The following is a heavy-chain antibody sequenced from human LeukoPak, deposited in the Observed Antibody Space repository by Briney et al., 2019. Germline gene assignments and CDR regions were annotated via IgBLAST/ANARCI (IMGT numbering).Heavy chain of an antibody. CDR2: IGGSDGRT. CDR3: AKDSSSYDWGYMDV. CDR1: GFTLSTYA. J-gene: IGHJ6*03. D-gene: IGHD3-22*01. V-gene: IGHV3-23*01. Sequence: GGSLRLSCAASGFTLSTYAMSWVRQAPGKGLEWVSLIGGSDGRTRYADSVKGRFTISRDNSKNTLYLEMNSLRAEDTAVYYCAKDSSSYDWGYMDVWGKGTTVTISS.